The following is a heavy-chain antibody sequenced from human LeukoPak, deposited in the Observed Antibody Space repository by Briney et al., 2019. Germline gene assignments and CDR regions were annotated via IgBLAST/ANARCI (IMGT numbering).Heavy chain of an antibody. V-gene: IGHV3-21*01. D-gene: IGHD6-19*01. Sequence: GGSLRLSCAASGFTFSSYSMNWVRQAPGKGLEWVSSISSSSSYIYYADSVKGRFTISRDNAKNSLYLQVNSLRAEDTAVYYCARTLPKYSSGFNPYYFDYWGQGTLVTVSS. J-gene: IGHJ4*02. CDR3: ARTLPKYSSGFNPYYFDY. CDR2: ISSSSSYI. CDR1: GFTFSSYS.